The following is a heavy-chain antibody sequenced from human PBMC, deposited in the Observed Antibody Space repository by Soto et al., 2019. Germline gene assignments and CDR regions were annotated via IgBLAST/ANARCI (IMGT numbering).Heavy chain of an antibody. D-gene: IGHD5-18*01. CDR2: ISWNSGII. V-gene: IGHV3-9*01. Sequence: PGGSLTLSCAASGFTFDDYAMHWVRQAPGKGLEWVSGISWNSGIIDYADSVKGRFTISRDNAKNSLYLQMNSLRAEDTALYYCAKGYSYGVLEPLGYWGQGTLVTVSS. CDR3: AKGYSYGVLEPLGY. J-gene: IGHJ4*02. CDR1: GFTFDDYA.